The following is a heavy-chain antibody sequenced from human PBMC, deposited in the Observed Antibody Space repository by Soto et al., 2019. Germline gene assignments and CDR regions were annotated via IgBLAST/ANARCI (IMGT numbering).Heavy chain of an antibody. CDR3: ARSPPPRNYDDSSGYYYHWFDP. V-gene: IGHV4-31*03. CDR1: GGSISRGGYY. D-gene: IGHD3-22*01. CDR2: IYYSGST. J-gene: IGHJ5*02. Sequence: QVQLQESGPGLVKPSQTLSLTCTVSGGSISRGGYYWSWIRQHPGKGLEWIGYIYYSGSTYYNPPLKSRVTISVDPSKIQFCLKLSPVTAAYTAVYDCARSPPPRNYDDSSGYYYHWFDPWGQGTLVTVSS.